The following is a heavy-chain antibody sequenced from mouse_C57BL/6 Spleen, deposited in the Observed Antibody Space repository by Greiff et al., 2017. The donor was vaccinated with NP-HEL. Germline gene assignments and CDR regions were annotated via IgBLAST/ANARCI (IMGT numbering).Heavy chain of an antibody. CDR3: ARMGLGHYFDY. CDR1: GYTFTSYW. D-gene: IGHD2-2*01. Sequence: QVQLQQPGAELVRPGSSVKLSCEASGYTFTSYWMHWVKQRPIQGLEWIGNIDPSDSETNYNQKFKDKATLTVDKSSSTAYMLLSSLPSEDSAVYYCARMGLGHYFDYWGQGTTLTVSS. J-gene: IGHJ2*01. V-gene: IGHV1-52*01. CDR2: IDPSDSET.